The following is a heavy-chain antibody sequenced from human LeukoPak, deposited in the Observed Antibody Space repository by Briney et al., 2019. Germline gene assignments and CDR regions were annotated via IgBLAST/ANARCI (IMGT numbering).Heavy chain of an antibody. CDR1: GGSIGSGGYS. D-gene: IGHD3-3*01. CDR2: IYHSGST. J-gene: IGHJ4*02. CDR3: ARGGSSYDFWSGYLGGLFDY. Sequence: SQTLSLTCAVSGGSIGSGGYSWSWIRQPPGKGLEWIGYIYHSGSTYYNPSLKSRVTISVDRSKNQFSLKLSSVTAADTAVYYCARGGSSYDFWSGYLGGLFDYWGQGTLVTVSS. V-gene: IGHV4-30-2*01.